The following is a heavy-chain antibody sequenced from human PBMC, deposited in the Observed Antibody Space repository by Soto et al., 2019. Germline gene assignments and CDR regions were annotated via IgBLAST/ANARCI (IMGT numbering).Heavy chain of an antibody. CDR1: GGSFSGYY. V-gene: IGHV4-34*01. D-gene: IGHD2-2*01. J-gene: IGHJ1*01. CDR2: INHSGST. CDR3: ARDRGYCSSTSCLNRYFQH. Sequence: QVQLQQWGAGPLKPSETLSLTCAVYGGSFSGYYWSWIRQPPGKGLECIGEINHSGSTNYNPSLKSRVTISVDTSKNQFSLKLSSVTAADTAVYYCARDRGYCSSTSCLNRYFQHWGQGTLVTVSS.